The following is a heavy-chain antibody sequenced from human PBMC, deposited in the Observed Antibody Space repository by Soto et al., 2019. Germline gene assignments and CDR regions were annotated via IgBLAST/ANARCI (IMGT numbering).Heavy chain of an antibody. J-gene: IGHJ5*02. Sequence: ASVKVSCKASGYSFTNNGISWVRQAPGQGLEWMGWISAYNGNTKYVKKFQGRVTMTTDTSTSTASMELRSLRSDDTAVYYCARVSYSGNWFVHSVAGPNWFDPWGQGTLVTVSS. CDR2: ISAYNGNT. CDR3: ARVSYSGNWFVHSVAGPNWFDP. V-gene: IGHV1-18*01. D-gene: IGHD6-13*01. CDR1: GYSFTNNG.